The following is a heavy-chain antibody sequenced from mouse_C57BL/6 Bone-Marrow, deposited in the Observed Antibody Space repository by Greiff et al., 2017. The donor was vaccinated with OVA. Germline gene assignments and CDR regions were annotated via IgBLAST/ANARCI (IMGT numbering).Heavy chain of an antibody. CDR3: ADDGYYVSMDY. V-gene: IGHV1-64*01. Sequence: QVQLQQPGAELVKPGASVKLSCKASGYTFTSYWMHWVKQRPGQGLEWIGMIHPNSGSTNYNEKFKSKATLTVDKSSSTAYMQLSSLTSEDSAGYYCADDGYYVSMDYWGQGTSVTVSS. J-gene: IGHJ4*01. D-gene: IGHD2-3*01. CDR2: IHPNSGST. CDR1: GYTFTSYW.